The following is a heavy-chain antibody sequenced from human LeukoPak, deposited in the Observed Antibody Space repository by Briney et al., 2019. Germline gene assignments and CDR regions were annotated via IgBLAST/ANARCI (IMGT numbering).Heavy chain of an antibody. CDR2: ISGSGAGT. Sequence: GGSLRLSCAASGFTFSSHTMSWVPQAPGKGLEWVSDISGSGAGTYYADSVKGRFTISRDNSKNTLFLQMKSLRAEDTAAYYCAREPGSDAAVRNYFDYWGQGTLVTVSS. D-gene: IGHD1-26*01. J-gene: IGHJ4*02. CDR3: AREPGSDAAVRNYFDY. V-gene: IGHV3-23*01. CDR1: GFTFSSHT.